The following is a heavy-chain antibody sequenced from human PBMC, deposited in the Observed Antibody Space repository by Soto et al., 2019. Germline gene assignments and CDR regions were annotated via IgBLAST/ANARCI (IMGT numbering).Heavy chain of an antibody. CDR3: AKTPGSYGYSQSVVSHFDY. J-gene: IGHJ4*02. CDR2: ISGSGGST. Sequence: EVQLLESGGGLVQPGGSLRLSCAASGFTFSSYAMSWVRQAPGKGLEWVSAISGSGGSTYYADSVKGRFTISRDNSKNTLYRQMNSQRAEDTAVYYCAKTPGSYGYSQSVVSHFDYWGQGTLVTVSS. V-gene: IGHV3-23*01. D-gene: IGHD5-18*01. CDR1: GFTFSSYA.